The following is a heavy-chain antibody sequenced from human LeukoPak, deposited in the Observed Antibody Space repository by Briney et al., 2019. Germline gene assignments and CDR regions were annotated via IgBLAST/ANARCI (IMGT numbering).Heavy chain of an antibody. CDR2: ISTSSTYI. V-gene: IGHV3-21*01. J-gene: IGHJ4*02. D-gene: IGHD1-20*01. CDR3: AREPPFIIGTAFFDY. Sequence: GGSLRLSCAASGFTFTSYSMNWVRQPPGKGLEWVSSISTSSTYIYYSDSVKGRFTISRDNAKNSLYLQMNSLRAEDTAVYYCAREPPFIIGTAFFDYWGQGTLVTVSS. CDR1: GFTFTSYS.